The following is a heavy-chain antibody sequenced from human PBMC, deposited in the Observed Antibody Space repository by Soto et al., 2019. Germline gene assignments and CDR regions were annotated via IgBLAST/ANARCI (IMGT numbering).Heavy chain of an antibody. CDR1: GYSFTSYW. J-gene: IGHJ6*02. CDR2: IYPGDSDT. CDR3: ARQAPAAGKVYYYGMDV. V-gene: IGHV5-51*01. D-gene: IGHD6-13*01. Sequence: GESLKISCKGSGYSFTSYWIGWVRQMPGKGLEWMGIIYPGDSDTRYSPSFQGQVTISADKSISTAYLQWSSLKASDTAMYYCARQAPAAGKVYYYGMDVWGQGTTVTVSS.